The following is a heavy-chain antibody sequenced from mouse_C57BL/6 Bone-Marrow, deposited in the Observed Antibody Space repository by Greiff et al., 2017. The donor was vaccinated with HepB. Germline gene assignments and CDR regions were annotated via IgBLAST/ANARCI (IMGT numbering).Heavy chain of an antibody. J-gene: IGHJ2*01. CDR1: GYTFTSYW. CDR3: ARSRGLMVQYYFDY. Sequence: VKLQQPGAELVKPGASVKMSCKASGYTFTSYWITWVKQRPGQGLEWIGDIYPGSGSTNYNEKFKSKATLTVDTSSSTAYMQLSSLTSEDSAVYYCARSRGLMVQYYFDYWGQGTTLTVSS. CDR2: IYPGSGST. V-gene: IGHV1-55*01. D-gene: IGHD2-2*01.